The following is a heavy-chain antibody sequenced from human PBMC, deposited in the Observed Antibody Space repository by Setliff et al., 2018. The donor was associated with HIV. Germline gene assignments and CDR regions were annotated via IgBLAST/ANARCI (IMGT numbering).Heavy chain of an antibody. D-gene: IGHD2-2*01. V-gene: IGHV3-74*01. CDR2: INSDGSST. CDR3: ARAGEYRFDY. Sequence: HPGGSLRLSCTASGFTFSSYWVHWVRQAPGKGLVWVSHINSDGSSTSYVDSVKGRFTISRDNAKNTLYLQMNSLRVDDTAVYYCARAGEYRFDYWGQGTLVTVSS. CDR1: GFTFSSYW. J-gene: IGHJ4*02.